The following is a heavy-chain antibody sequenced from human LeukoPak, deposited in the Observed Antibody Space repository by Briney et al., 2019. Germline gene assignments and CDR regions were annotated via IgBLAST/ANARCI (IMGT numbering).Heavy chain of an antibody. CDR2: ISNSGRSI. CDR3: ARDVGRGYSQRDAFDI. J-gene: IGHJ3*02. CDR1: GFTFSDYY. Sequence: GGSLRLSCAASGFTFSDYYMTWIRQAPGKGLEWVAYISNSGRSIYYADSVKGRFTISRDNAKDSLYVQMNSLRAEDTAVYYCARDVGRGYSQRDAFDIWGQGTMVTVSS. V-gene: IGHV3-11*01. D-gene: IGHD5-18*01.